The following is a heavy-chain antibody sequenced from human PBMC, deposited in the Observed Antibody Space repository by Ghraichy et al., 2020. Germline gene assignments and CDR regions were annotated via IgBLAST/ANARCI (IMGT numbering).Heavy chain of an antibody. CDR1: GFTFSNAW. D-gene: IGHD3-3*01. CDR2: IKSKTDGGTT. J-gene: IGHJ6*03. V-gene: IGHV3-15*01. Sequence: GGSLRLSCAASGFTFSNAWMSWVRQAPGKGLEWVGRIKSKTDGGTTDYAAPVKGRFTISRDDSKNTLYLQMNSLKTEDTAVYYCTTDVPPRAYDLPYYYYYMDVWGKGTTVTVSS. CDR3: TTDVPPRAYDLPYYYYYMDV.